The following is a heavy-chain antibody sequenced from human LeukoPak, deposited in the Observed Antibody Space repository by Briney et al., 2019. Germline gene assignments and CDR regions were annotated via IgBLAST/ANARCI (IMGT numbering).Heavy chain of an antibody. CDR3: ATGLRGYSVSLPPYDYYYMDV. D-gene: IGHD5/OR15-5a*01. Sequence: SETLSLTCIVSGGSISSYYWSWIRPPPGEGLEWVGYIYYSGGTNYNPSLKSRVTISVDTTKNQFSRNWRAVTAAATAVYYCATGLRGYSVSLPPYDYYYMDVGDKGATVTVSS. CDR1: GGSISSYY. J-gene: IGHJ6*03. V-gene: IGHV4-59*12. CDR2: IYYSGGT.